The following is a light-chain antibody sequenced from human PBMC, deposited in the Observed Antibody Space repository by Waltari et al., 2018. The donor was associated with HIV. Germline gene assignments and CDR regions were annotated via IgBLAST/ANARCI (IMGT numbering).Light chain of an antibody. CDR1: TANIGTNT. CDR2: SDN. Sequence: QSLLTQPPSASGTPGQRVTISCSGGTANIGTNTVNWYKQLPGTAPTLLIFSDNLRHSGVSARFSGSTSGPSASLAISGLRSDDEAKFICASWDASLDGWVFGGGTQLTVL. V-gene: IGLV1-44*01. J-gene: IGLJ3*02. CDR3: ASWDASLDGWV.